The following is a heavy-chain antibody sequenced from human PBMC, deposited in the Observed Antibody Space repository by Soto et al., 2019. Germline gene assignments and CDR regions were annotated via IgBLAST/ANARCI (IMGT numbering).Heavy chain of an antibody. D-gene: IGHD3-22*01. V-gene: IGHV1-18*01. J-gene: IGHJ4*02. CDR1: GYTFTSCG. Sequence: QVQLVQSGAEVKKPGASVKVSCKASGYTFTSCGISWVRQNTGQGLEWMGWISAYNGNTNYAQKLQGRVTMTTDTSTSTAYMELRSLRSDDTAVYYCARFMTYYYDSSGYYASDWGQGTLVTVSS. CDR3: ARFMTYYYDSSGYYASD. CDR2: ISAYNGNT.